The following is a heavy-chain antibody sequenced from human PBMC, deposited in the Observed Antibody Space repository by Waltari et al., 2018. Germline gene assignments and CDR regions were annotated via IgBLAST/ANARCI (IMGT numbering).Heavy chain of an antibody. Sequence: EVQLLESGGGLVQPGGSLRFSCADSGFTFSSYAMSWARQAPGSGLELVAGIYSGGSTYCADSVKCRFTISIDNSKNTPKLQMNSLRAEDTAVYYCANIHLSDKVFFYWGQGALVTVSS. J-gene: IGHJ4*02. CDR2: IYSGGST. CDR1: GFTFSSYA. CDR3: ANIHLSDKVFFY. D-gene: IGHD3-16*01. V-gene: IGHV3-23*03.